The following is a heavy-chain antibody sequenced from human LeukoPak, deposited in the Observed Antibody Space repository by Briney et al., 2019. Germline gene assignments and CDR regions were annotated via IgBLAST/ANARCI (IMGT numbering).Heavy chain of an antibody. J-gene: IGHJ4*02. CDR1: GFTFSSYG. CDR3: AKDWRKNTAIGYGYFDY. Sequence: GXXXRLSCAASGFTFSSYGMHWVRQAPGKGLEWVAFIRYDGSNKYYADSVKGRFTISRDNSKNTLYLQMNSLRAEDTAVYYCAKDWRKNTAIGYGYFDYWGQGTLVTVSS. CDR2: IRYDGSNK. V-gene: IGHV3-30*02. D-gene: IGHD5-18*01.